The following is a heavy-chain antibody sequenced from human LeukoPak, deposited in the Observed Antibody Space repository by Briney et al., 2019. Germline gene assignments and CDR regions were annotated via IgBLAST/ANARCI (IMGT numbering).Heavy chain of an antibody. J-gene: IGHJ3*02. Sequence: GGSLRLSCAASGFTFDDYAMHWVRQAPGKGLEWVSGISWNSGSIDYADSVKGRFTISRDNAKNSLYLQMNSLRAEDTALYYCAKAYCYDSSGYYAAGAFDIWGQGTMVTVSS. V-gene: IGHV3-9*01. CDR3: AKAYCYDSSGYYAAGAFDI. CDR1: GFTFDDYA. CDR2: ISWNSGSI. D-gene: IGHD3-22*01.